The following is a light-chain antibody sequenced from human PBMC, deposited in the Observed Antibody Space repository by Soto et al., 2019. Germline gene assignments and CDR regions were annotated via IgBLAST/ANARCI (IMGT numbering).Light chain of an antibody. CDR2: DAA. J-gene: IGKJ4*01. CDR1: QDITNY. Sequence: DIQLTQSPPSLSASVGDGVTITCQASQDITNYLNWYQHKSGKSPKLLIFDAANLEAGVPSRFIGRGSGTHFTFTISRLQPEDVATYYFQQYENPPLTFGGGTKVE. CDR3: QQYENPPLT. V-gene: IGKV1-33*01.